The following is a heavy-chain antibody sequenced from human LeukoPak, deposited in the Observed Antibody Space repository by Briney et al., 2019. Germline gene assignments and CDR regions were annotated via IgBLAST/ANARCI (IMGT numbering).Heavy chain of an antibody. D-gene: IGHD5-24*01. V-gene: IGHV3-23*01. CDR1: GFTFSSYG. Sequence: GGSLRLSCAASGFTFSSYGMSWVRQAPGKGLEWVSIISGSGGSTYYADSVKGRFTISRDNSRSTLYLQMDSLRAEDTAVYYCAKDQPTDGYNSIWGRGTLVTVSS. CDR2: ISGSGGST. J-gene: IGHJ4*02. CDR3: AKDQPTDGYNSI.